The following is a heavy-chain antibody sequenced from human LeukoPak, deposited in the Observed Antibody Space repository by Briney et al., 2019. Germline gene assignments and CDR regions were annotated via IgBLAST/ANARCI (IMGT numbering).Heavy chain of an antibody. CDR3: AKEPREYCSSTSCPNWFDS. V-gene: IGHV3-23*01. CDR1: GFTFNDYA. Sequence: GGSLRLSCAASGFTFNDYAMSWVRQAPGKGLEWVSAISASGGTTYYADYVKCRFTISTDNSDNTFFLQMHSLRAEDTAVYDCAKEPREYCSSTSCPNWFDSWGQGTLVTVSS. CDR2: ISASGGTT. J-gene: IGHJ5*01. D-gene: IGHD2-2*01.